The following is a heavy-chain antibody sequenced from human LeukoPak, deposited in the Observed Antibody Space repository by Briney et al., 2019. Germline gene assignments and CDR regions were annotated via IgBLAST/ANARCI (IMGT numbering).Heavy chain of an antibody. V-gene: IGHV4-59*08. J-gene: IGHJ5*02. CDR1: GGSISSYY. D-gene: IGHD6-19*01. Sequence: SETLSLTCTVSGGSISSYYWSWIRQPPGKGLEWIGYIYYSGSTNYNPSLKSRVTISVDTSKNQFSLKLSSVTAADTAVYYCARHAYVAVAGIHSAMTGFDPWGQGTLVTVSS. CDR2: IYYSGST. CDR3: ARHAYVAVAGIHSAMTGFDP.